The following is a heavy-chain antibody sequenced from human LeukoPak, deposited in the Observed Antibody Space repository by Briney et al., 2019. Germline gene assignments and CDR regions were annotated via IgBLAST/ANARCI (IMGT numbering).Heavy chain of an antibody. J-gene: IGHJ1*01. CDR2: IRSKANSYAT. Sequence: GGSLRLSCAASGFTFSGSAMHWVRQASGKGLEWVGRIRSKANSYATVYAASVKGRFSISRDDSKNTAYLQMNSLKTEDTAVYYCTRSVQHWGQGTLVTVPS. CDR3: TRSVQH. CDR1: GFTFSGSA. V-gene: IGHV3-73*01.